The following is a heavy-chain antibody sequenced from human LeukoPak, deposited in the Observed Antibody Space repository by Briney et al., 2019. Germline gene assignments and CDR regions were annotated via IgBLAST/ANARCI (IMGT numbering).Heavy chain of an antibody. V-gene: IGHV1-69*13. J-gene: IGHJ3*02. CDR3: ARERGGSGYCDI. Sequence: SVKVSCKASGGTFSSYAISWVRQAPGQGLEWMGGIIPIFGTANYAQKFQGRVTITADESTSTAYMELSSLRSEDTAVYYCARERGGSGYCDIWGQGTMVTVSS. CDR2: IIPIFGTA. D-gene: IGHD3-22*01. CDR1: GGTFSSYA.